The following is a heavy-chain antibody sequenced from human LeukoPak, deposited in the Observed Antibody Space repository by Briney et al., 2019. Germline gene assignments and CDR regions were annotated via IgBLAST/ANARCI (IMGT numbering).Heavy chain of an antibody. D-gene: IGHD6-19*01. CDR1: GFTFRNYA. CDR3: ARDRYSSGWFGAFDI. V-gene: IGHV3-48*02. Sequence: GGSLRLSCAASGFTFRNYAMNWVRQAPGKGLEWVSYISSSSSTIKYADSVKGRFTISRDNAKNSLYLQMNSLRDEDTAVYYCARDRYSSGWFGAFDIWGQGTLVTVSS. CDR2: ISSSSSTI. J-gene: IGHJ3*02.